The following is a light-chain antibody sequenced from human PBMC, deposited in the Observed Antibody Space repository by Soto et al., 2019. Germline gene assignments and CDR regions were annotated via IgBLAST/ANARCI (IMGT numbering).Light chain of an antibody. CDR1: QSVSSSY. CDR2: GAS. CDR3: QQYGGSSWT. J-gene: IGKJ1*01. V-gene: IGKV3-20*01. Sequence: EIVLTQSPGTLSLSPGERATLSCRASQSVSSSYLAWYHQIPGQAPRLLIFGASSRATGIPDRFSGSGSGTDFTLTISRLEPEDFAVYYCQQYGGSSWTFGRGTKVDSK.